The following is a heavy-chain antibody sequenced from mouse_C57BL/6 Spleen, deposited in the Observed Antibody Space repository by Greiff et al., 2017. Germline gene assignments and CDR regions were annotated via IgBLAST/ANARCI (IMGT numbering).Heavy chain of an antibody. V-gene: IGHV1-54*01. Sequence: QVQLQQSGAELVRPGTSVKVSCKASGYAFTNYLIEWVKQRPGQGLEWIGVINPGSGGTNYNEKFKGKATLTADKSSSTAYMQLSSLTSEDSAVYFCARGNNYGNYLYAMDYWGQGTSVTVSS. J-gene: IGHJ4*01. CDR1: GYAFTNYL. D-gene: IGHD2-1*01. CDR2: INPGSGGT. CDR3: ARGNNYGNYLYAMDY.